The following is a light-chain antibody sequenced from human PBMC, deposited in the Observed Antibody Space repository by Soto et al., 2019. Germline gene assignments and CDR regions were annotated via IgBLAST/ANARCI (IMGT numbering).Light chain of an antibody. Sequence: QSVLTQPPSASGTPGQRVTISCSESSSNIGSNTVNWYQQLPGTAPKLLIYSNNQRPSGVPDRFSGSKSGTSASLAISGLQSEDESDYYCAAWDYSLNGRVFGTGTMLTVL. V-gene: IGLV1-44*01. J-gene: IGLJ1*01. CDR1: SSNIGSNT. CDR2: SNN. CDR3: AAWDYSLNGRV.